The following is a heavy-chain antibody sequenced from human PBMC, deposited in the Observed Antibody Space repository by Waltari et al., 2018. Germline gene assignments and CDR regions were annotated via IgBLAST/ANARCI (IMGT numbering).Heavy chain of an antibody. Sequence: QLQLQESGPGLVKPSETLSLTCPVPRSSLRNTNYYWGWVRQPPGKGLEWIGSFYKSGTTYYNPSLKSRVTISVDTSNNQFSLKLNSVTAADTAVYYCVRGYPDIVATISDYWGQGTLVIVSS. V-gene: IGHV4-39*07. J-gene: IGHJ4*02. D-gene: IGHD5-12*01. CDR2: FYKSGTT. CDR1: RSSLRNTNYY. CDR3: VRGYPDIVATISDY.